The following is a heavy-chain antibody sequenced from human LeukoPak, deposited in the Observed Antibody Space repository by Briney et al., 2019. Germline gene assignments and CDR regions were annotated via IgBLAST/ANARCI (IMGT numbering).Heavy chain of an antibody. Sequence: PGGSLRLSCAASGFTFSSYSMNWVRQAPGKGLEWVSSIRSSSSYIYYADSVKGRFTISRDNAKNSLYLQMNSLRAEDTAVYYCARDKGHIVVVVAAIDAFDIWGQGTMVTVSS. CDR2: IRSSSSYI. J-gene: IGHJ3*02. D-gene: IGHD2-15*01. CDR1: GFTFSSYS. CDR3: ARDKGHIVVVVAAIDAFDI. V-gene: IGHV3-21*01.